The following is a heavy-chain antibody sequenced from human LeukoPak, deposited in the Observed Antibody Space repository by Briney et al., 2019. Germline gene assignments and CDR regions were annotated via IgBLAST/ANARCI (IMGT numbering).Heavy chain of an antibody. CDR1: GGSISSSSYY. V-gene: IGHV4-39*07. CDR3: AREAQGYYYYYMDV. CDR2: IYTSGST. J-gene: IGHJ6*03. Sequence: SETLSLTCTVSGGSISSSSYYWGWIRQPPGKGLEWIGSIYTSGSTNYNPSLKSRVTISVDTSKNQFSLKLSSVTAADPAVYYCAREAQGYYYYYMDVWGKGTTVTVSS.